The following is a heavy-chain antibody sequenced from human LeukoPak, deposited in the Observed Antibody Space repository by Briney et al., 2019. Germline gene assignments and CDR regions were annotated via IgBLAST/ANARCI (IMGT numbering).Heavy chain of an antibody. CDR1: GFIFRTYG. J-gene: IGHJ4*02. CDR3: AKDPRYGDPYDY. Sequence: GGSLRLSCAASGFIFRTYGMNWVRQAPGKGLEYVSGITAGGGNTYYGDSLKGRFTISRDDSKDTLFLQMNSLRVEDTAVYYCAKDPRYGDPYDYWGQGTLVTVSS. V-gene: IGHV3-23*01. CDR2: ITAGGGNT. D-gene: IGHD4-17*01.